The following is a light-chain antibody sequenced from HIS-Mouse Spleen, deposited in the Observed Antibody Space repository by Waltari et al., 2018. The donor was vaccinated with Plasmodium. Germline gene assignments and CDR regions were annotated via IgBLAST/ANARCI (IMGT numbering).Light chain of an antibody. Sequence: QSALTQPASVSGSPGQSITISCTGTSSDVGGYNYVSWYQQHPGKAPKSMIYEVSSRPSGVSNRFSGSKSGNTASLTISGLQAEDEADYYCSSYTSSSTLLYVFGTGTKVTVL. CDR2: EVS. J-gene: IGLJ1*01. CDR3: SSYTSSSTLLYV. V-gene: IGLV2-14*01. CDR1: SSDVGGYNY.